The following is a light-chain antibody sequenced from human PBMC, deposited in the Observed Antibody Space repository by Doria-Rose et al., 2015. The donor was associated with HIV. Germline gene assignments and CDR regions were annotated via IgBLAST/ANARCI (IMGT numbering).Light chain of an antibody. CDR3: QQYGTSRGT. CDR2: DAS. J-gene: IGKJ5*01. CDR1: KRVKSSY. V-gene: IGKV3-20*01. Sequence: TQSPGTLSLSPGERATLSCRASKRVKSSYLAWYQQKPGQAPRLLIYDASTRATGIPDRFSGSGSGTDFTLTISRLKPEDVAVYYCQQYGTSRGTFGQGTRLEIK.